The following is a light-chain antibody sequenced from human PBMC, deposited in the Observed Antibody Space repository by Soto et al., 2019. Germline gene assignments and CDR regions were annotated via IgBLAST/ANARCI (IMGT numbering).Light chain of an antibody. CDR2: DAS. Sequence: QLNKSPSTLSATLCERVKMNWRASRSISSGLAWYQQKPGKAPKLLIYDASSLESGVPSRFSGRGSGTEFTLAISSLQPDDFATYYCQQANSFPLSSAGRAKVDI. J-gene: IGKJ4*01. CDR1: RSISSG. V-gene: IGKV1-5*01. CDR3: QQANSFPLS.